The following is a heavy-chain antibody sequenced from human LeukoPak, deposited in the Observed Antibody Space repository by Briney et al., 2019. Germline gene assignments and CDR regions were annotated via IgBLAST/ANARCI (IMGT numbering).Heavy chain of an antibody. CDR3: ARWSEGTSWEKGSNIWFDP. D-gene: IGHD2-2*01. CDR1: GGSISSSSYY. J-gene: IGHJ5*02. CDR2: IYYSGST. Sequence: SETLSLTCTVSGGSISSSSYYWGWIRQPPGKGLEWIGRIYYSGSTYYNPSLKSRVTISVDTSKNQFSLKLSSVTAADTAVYNCARWSEGTSWEKGSNIWFDPWGQGTRVTVTS. V-gene: IGHV4-39*01.